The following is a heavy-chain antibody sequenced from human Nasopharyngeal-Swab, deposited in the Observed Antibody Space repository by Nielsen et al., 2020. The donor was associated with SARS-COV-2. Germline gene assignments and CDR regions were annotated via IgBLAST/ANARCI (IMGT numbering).Heavy chain of an antibody. CDR3: ARPDNSSSVFDY. CDR2: INPNSGGT. J-gene: IGHJ4*02. V-gene: IGHV1-2*06. Sequence: ASVKVSCKASGYTFTGYYMHWVRQAPGQGLEWMGRINPNSGGTNYAQKFQGRVTMTRDTSISTAYMELSRLRSDDTAVYYCARPDNSSSVFDYWGQGTLVTVSS. D-gene: IGHD6-6*01. CDR1: GYTFTGYY.